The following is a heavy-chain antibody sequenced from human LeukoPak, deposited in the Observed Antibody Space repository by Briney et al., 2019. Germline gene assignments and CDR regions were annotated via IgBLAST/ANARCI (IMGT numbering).Heavy chain of an antibody. CDR1: GGSISSYY. Sequence: SETLSLTCTVSGGSISSYYWSWIRQPPGKGLEWIGYIYYSGSTNYNPSLKSRVTISVDTSKNQFSLKLSSVTAADTAVYYCARDLRGYYDFWSGYYEHGMDVWGQGTTVTVSS. V-gene: IGHV4-59*01. D-gene: IGHD3-3*01. CDR2: IYYSGST. J-gene: IGHJ6*02. CDR3: ARDLRGYYDFWSGYYEHGMDV.